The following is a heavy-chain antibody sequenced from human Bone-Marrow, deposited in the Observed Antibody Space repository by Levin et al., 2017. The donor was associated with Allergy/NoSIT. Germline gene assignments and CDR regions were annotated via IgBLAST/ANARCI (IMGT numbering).Heavy chain of an antibody. J-gene: IGHJ4*02. CDR2: IYYSGST. D-gene: IGHD3-10*01. CDR3: ARDKFGGSGSYYNEVFDY. V-gene: IGHV4-31*03. Sequence: SQTLSLTCTVSGGSISSGGYYWSWIRQHPGKGLEWIGYIYYSGSTYYNPSLKSRVTISVDTSKNQFSLKLSSVTAADTAVYYCARDKFGGSGSYYNEVFDYWGQGTLVTVSS. CDR1: GGSISSGGYY.